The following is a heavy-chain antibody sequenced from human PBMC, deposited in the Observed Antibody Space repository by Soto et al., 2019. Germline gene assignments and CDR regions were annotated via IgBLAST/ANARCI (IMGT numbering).Heavy chain of an antibody. CDR2: IHHSGNS. CDR1: GRAISNAKW. V-gene: IGHV4-4*02. J-gene: IGHJ4*02. D-gene: IGHD6-13*01. Sequence: SETLSLNYADSGRAISNAKWRSLVRQPPGKGLEWIGEIHHSGNSNYNPSLKSRVIISVDKSKNQFSLKLSSVTDADTAVYYCARGERQQQRDYWGQGTLVTVS. CDR3: ARGERQQQRDY.